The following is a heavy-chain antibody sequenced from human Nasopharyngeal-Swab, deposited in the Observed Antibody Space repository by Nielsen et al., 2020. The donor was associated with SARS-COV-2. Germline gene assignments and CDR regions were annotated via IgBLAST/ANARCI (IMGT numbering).Heavy chain of an antibody. D-gene: IGHD3-9*01. V-gene: IGHV1-69*06. CDR3: ARDRSQYDILTGYPYYFDY. Sequence: SVKVSCKASGGTFSSYAISWVRQAPGQGLEWMGGIIPIFGTANYAQKFQGRVTITADKSTSTAYMELSSLRSEDTAVYYCARDRSQYDILTGYPYYFDYWGQG. CDR2: IIPIFGTA. CDR1: GGTFSSYA. J-gene: IGHJ4*02.